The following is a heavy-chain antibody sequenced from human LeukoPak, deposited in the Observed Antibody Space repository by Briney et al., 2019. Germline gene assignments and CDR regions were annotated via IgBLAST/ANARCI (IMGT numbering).Heavy chain of an antibody. V-gene: IGHV3-23*01. CDR3: GKTTVGYSSGRYPGWPVDY. J-gene: IGHJ4*02. CDR2: IFGSGDNA. Sequence: PGGSLRLSCAASGFTFNNYAMYWVRQAPGKGLEWVSGIFGSGDNAHYADSVKGRFTISRDNSKNTVYLQMASLRVEDTAVYYCGKTTVGYSSGRYPGWPVDYWGQGILVTVPS. D-gene: IGHD6-19*01. CDR1: GFTFNNYA.